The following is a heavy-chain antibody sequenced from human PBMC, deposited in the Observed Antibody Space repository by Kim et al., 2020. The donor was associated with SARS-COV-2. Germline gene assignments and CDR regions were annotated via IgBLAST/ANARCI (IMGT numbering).Heavy chain of an antibody. CDR1: GFTFSGYS. V-gene: IGHV3-48*02. CDR2: ISSSSGTI. J-gene: IGHJ6*02. Sequence: GGSLRLSCAASGFTFSGYSLNWVRQAPGKGLEWLSHISSSSGTIYSADSVKGRFTISRDNAKNSLYLQMNSLRDEDTALYYCARACTVLRVYGIDVWGQG. D-gene: IGHD2-8*02. CDR3: ARACTVLRVYGIDV.